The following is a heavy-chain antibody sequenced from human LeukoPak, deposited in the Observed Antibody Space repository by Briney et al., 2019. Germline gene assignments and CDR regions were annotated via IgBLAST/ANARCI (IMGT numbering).Heavy chain of an antibody. CDR1: GFPFNSYA. CDR2: ITPSGGST. J-gene: IGHJ4*02. Sequence: GGSLRLSCAASGFPFNSYAMSWVRQAPGKGLEWVSSITPSGGSTYYADSEKGRFTISRDNSKNTLYLQMNSLRAEDTAIFYCAKDVGSIVGASDYWGQGTLVTVSS. CDR3: AKDVGSIVGASDY. D-gene: IGHD1-26*01. V-gene: IGHV3-23*01.